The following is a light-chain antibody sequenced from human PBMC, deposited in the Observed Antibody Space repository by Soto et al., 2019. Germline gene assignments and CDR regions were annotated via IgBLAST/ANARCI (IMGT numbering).Light chain of an antibody. V-gene: IGLV2-23*01. CDR2: EAS. Sequence: QSVLTQPASVSGSPGQSITISCTGPSSDVVSYNLVSWYQQEPGKAPKLMIYEASKRPSGISNRFSGSKSGNAASLTISGLQAEDEADYYCFSHAGNSLNYAFGTGTKVTVL. J-gene: IGLJ1*01. CDR3: FSHAGNSLNYA. CDR1: SSDVVSYNL.